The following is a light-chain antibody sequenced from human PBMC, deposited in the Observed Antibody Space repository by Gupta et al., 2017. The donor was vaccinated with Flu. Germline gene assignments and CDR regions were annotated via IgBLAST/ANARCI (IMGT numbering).Light chain of an antibody. Sequence: PATLSLSPGEGATLSCRASLYIGSYLAWYQQKPGQAPRLLISDASNRATGIPARFSGSGSGTDFTLTISNLEPEDVAVYYCQQRTNWPKTFGQGTKVEIK. V-gene: IGKV3-11*01. CDR3: QQRTNWPKT. CDR1: LYIGSY. CDR2: DAS. J-gene: IGKJ1*01.